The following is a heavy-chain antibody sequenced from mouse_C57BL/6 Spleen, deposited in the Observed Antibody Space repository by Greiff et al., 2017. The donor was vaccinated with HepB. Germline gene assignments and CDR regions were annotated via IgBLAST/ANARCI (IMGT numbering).Heavy chain of an antibody. CDR3: ARHEGAPLWSYYAMDY. D-gene: IGHD1-1*02. CDR2: FYPGSDSI. Sequence: QVQLKESGAELVKPGASVKLSCKASGYTFTEYTIHWVKQRSGQGLEWIGWFYPGSDSIKYNEKFKDKATLTADKSSSTVYMELSRLTSEDSAVYFCARHEGAPLWSYYAMDYWGQGTSVTVSS. V-gene: IGHV1-62-2*01. CDR1: GYTFTEYT. J-gene: IGHJ4*01.